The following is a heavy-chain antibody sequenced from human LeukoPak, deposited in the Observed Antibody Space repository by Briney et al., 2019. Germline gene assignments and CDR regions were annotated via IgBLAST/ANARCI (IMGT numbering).Heavy chain of an antibody. CDR2: INPNSGGT. D-gene: IGHD6-19*01. CDR3: ARDRGGWLRAGVDH. J-gene: IGHJ4*02. Sequence: GASVKVSCKASGYTFTGYYMHWVRQAPGQGLEWMGWINPNSGGTNYAQKFQGRVTMTRDTSISTAYMELSRLRSDDTAVYYCARDRGGWLRAGVDHWGQGTLVAVSS. CDR1: GYTFTGYY. V-gene: IGHV1-2*02.